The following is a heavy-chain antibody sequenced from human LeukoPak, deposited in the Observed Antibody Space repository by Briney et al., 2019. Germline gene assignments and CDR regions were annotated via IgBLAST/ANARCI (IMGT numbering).Heavy chain of an antibody. CDR3: AKGLVVVVAATCAFDI. CDR1: GFTFDDYG. Sequence: GGSLRLSCAASGFTFDDYGMSWVRQAPGKELEWVSGINWNGGSTGYADSVKGRFTISRDNAKNSLYLQMNSLRAEDTALYYCAKGLVVVVAATCAFDIWGQGTMVTVSS. J-gene: IGHJ3*02. D-gene: IGHD2-15*01. V-gene: IGHV3-20*04. CDR2: INWNGGST.